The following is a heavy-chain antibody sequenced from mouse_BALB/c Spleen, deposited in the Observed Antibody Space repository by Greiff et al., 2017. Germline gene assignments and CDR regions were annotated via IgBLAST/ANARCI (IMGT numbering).Heavy chain of an antibody. CDR2: ISSGSSTI. CDR1: GFTFSSFG. D-gene: IGHD2-4*01. J-gene: IGHJ3*01. V-gene: IGHV5-17*02. CDR3: ARSATMINPFAY. Sequence: EVKLVESGGGLVQPGGSRKLSCAASGFTFSSFGMHWVRQAPEKGLEWVAYISSGSSTIYYADTVKGRITISRDNPKNTLFLQLTSLRSEDTAMYYCARSATMINPFAYWGQGTLVTVSA.